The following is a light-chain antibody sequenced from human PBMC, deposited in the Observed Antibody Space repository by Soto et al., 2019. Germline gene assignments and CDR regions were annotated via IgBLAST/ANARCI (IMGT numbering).Light chain of an antibody. Sequence: QSALTQPASVSGSPGQSITISCTGTSSDVGAHNFVSWYQQHPGKAPKLIFYEVSNRPPGLSDRFSGSKSGTTASLTISGLQAEDEADYYCSSYAGSSNVFGTGTKVTVL. CDR1: SSDVGAHNF. V-gene: IGLV2-14*01. CDR2: EVS. J-gene: IGLJ1*01. CDR3: SSYAGSSNV.